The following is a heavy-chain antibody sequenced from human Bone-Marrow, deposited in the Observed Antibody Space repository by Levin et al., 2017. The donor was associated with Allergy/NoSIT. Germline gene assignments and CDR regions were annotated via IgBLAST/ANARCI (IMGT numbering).Heavy chain of an antibody. J-gene: IGHJ5*02. V-gene: IGHV3-30*18. CDR1: GFSFRSYG. Sequence: GESLKISCAASGFSFRSYGMHWVRQAPGKGLEWVGLISYDGDFTFYGDSVKGRFTISRDNSNNTLFLQMDSLSAEDTAIYYCAKCKSGFGITIFGVGLDPWGQGTLVTVSS. CDR2: ISYDGDFT. D-gene: IGHD3-3*01. CDR3: AKCKSGFGITIFGVGLDP.